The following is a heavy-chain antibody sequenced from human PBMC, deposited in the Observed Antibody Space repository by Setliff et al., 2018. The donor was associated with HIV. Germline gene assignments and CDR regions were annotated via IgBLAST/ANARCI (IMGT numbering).Heavy chain of an antibody. CDR3: ARSDYDVLTGFWYFDL. CDR1: GYIFTNYW. V-gene: IGHV5-51*01. Sequence: GESLKISCKSSGYIFTNYWIGWVRQMPGKALEWMGIIYPGDSETQYSPSSEGQVTISADKSISTAYLQWSSLKASDTAMYYCARSDYDVLTGFWYFDLWGRGTLVTVSS. D-gene: IGHD3-9*01. CDR2: IYPGDSET. J-gene: IGHJ2*01.